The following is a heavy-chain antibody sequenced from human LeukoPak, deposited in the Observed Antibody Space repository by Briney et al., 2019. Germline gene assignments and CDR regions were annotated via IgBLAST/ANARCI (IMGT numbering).Heavy chain of an antibody. CDR3: ARGTPVWEGHMWALYSDGDYFDY. CDR1: GGPISSSNW. D-gene: IGHD1-26*01. V-gene: IGHV4-4*02. CDR2: IYHSGST. J-gene: IGHJ4*02. Sequence: PSETLSLTCAVSGGPISSSNWWSWVRQPPGKGLEWIGEIYHSGSTNYNPSLKSRVSISVDKSKNQFSLKLSSVTAADTAVYYCARGTPVWEGHMWALYSDGDYFDYWGQGTLVTVSS.